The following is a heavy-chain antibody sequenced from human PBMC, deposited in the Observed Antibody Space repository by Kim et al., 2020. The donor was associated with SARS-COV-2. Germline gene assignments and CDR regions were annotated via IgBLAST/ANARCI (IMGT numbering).Heavy chain of an antibody. V-gene: IGHV3-64*03. Sequence: SDGGTTYYADSLKDRFTSSRDNSKNTMYLQMSSLRLEDTAVYYCVRGTGDWGQGTLVTVSS. D-gene: IGHD3-16*01. CDR2: SDGGTT. CDR3: VRGTGD. J-gene: IGHJ4*02.